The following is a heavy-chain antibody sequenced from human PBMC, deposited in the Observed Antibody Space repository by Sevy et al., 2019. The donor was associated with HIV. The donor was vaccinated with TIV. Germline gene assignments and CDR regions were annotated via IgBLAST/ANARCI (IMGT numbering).Heavy chain of an antibody. CDR3: ARDSGYSTNWRPGY. Sequence: GGSLRLSCAASGFTFSTYAMHWVRQAPGKGLEWVAVVLYDGNSMFYADSVKGRFTISRDNSKNTLYLQVNNLRREDTAVYYCARDSGYSTNWRPGYWGQGTLVTVSS. CDR1: GFTFSTYA. CDR2: VLYDGNSM. D-gene: IGHD6-13*01. V-gene: IGHV3-30*03. J-gene: IGHJ4*02.